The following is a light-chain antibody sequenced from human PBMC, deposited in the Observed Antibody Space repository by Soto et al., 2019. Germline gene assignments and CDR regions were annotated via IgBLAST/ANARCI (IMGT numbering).Light chain of an antibody. J-gene: IGKJ1*01. CDR1: QTVIGNY. V-gene: IGKV3-20*01. CDR2: GAS. Sequence: EIVLTQSPGTLSLSPGERATLSCRASQTVIGNYVAWYQQKPGQAPRLLFYGASTRAAGSPARFSGSGAGTDFTLTISRLEPEDFAFYYCQIYNSSPWTFGQGTRVEVK. CDR3: QIYNSSPWT.